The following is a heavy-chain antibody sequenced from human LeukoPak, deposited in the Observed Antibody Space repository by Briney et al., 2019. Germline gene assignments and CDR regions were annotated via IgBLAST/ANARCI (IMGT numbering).Heavy chain of an antibody. J-gene: IGHJ4*02. D-gene: IGHD6-6*01. CDR1: GFSFSTYS. CDR2: ISSSSSYI. CDR3: ARGGTWYSSSSGPLDY. V-gene: IGHV3-21*01. Sequence: GGSLRLSCAASGFSFSTYSMNWVRQAPGKGLEWVSSISSSSSYIYYADSLKGRFTISGDNAKNSLFLQMNSLRAEDTAVYYCARGGTWYSSSSGPLDYWGQGTLVTVSS.